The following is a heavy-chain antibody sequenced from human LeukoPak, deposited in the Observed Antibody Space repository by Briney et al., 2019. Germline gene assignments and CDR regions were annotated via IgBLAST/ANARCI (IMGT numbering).Heavy chain of an antibody. CDR2: IYSSGST. V-gene: IGHV4-31*03. J-gene: IGHJ1*01. D-gene: IGHD3-22*01. CDR3: ARTDSSGYYSHH. Sequence: PSETLSLTCTVSGDSIGSGGYYWSWIRQHPGKGLEWIGYIYSSGSTYYNPSLKSRVTISLDTSKNQFSLKLSSVTAADTAVYYRARTDSSGYYSHHWGQGTLVSVSS. CDR1: GDSIGSGGYY.